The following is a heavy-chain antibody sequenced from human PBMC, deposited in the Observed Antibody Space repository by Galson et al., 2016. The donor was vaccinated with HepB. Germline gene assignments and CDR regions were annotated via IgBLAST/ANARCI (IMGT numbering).Heavy chain of an antibody. Sequence: SETLSLTCTVSGGSISGNYYWAWIRQPPGKGLEWIGSVYYSGSTHFNPSLKRRLTMSVDISNNQFSLRLTSLTAADTAVYYCAKNSTWGEIWGPFHHWGQGTLVTVSP. CDR1: GGSISGNYY. D-gene: IGHD7-27*01. J-gene: IGHJ4*02. CDR2: VYYSGST. V-gene: IGHV4-39*01. CDR3: AKNSTWGEIWGPFHH.